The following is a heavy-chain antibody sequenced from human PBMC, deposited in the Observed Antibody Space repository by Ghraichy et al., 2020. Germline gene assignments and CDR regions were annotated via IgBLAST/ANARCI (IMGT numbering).Heavy chain of an antibody. CDR3: ARGREWELPHFDY. CDR2: IYYSGST. Sequence: SETLSLTCTVSGGSISSYYWSWIRQPPGKGLEWIGYIYYSGSTNYNPSLKSRVTISVDTSKNQFSLKLSSVTAADTAVYYCARGREWELPHFDYWGQGTLVTVSS. D-gene: IGHD1-26*01. J-gene: IGHJ4*02. V-gene: IGHV4-59*01. CDR1: GGSISSYY.